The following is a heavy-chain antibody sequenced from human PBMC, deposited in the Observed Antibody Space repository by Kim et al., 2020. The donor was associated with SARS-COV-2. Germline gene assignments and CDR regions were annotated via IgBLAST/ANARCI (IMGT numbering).Heavy chain of an antibody. D-gene: IGHD3-10*01. J-gene: IGHJ4*02. Sequence: SETLSLTCAVYGGSFSGYYWSWIRQPPGKGLEWIGEINHSGSTNYNPSLKSRVTISVDTSKNQFSLKLSSVTAADTAVYYCAGVDYYGSGSYYRYWGQGTLVTVSS. V-gene: IGHV4-34*01. CDR3: AGVDYYGSGSYYRY. CDR1: GGSFSGYY. CDR2: INHSGST.